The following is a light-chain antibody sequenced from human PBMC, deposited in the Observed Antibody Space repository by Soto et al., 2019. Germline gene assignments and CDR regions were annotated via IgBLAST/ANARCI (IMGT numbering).Light chain of an antibody. V-gene: IGLV2-14*01. CDR2: NIR. Sequence: QSALTQPASVSGSPGQSITISCTGTSGDIGTYKYVSWYQQYPGKAPKLIIYNIRGRPSGVSSRFSGSQSGNTASLAISGLRAEDDADYFCSAYVDSGAVIFGRGTKLTVL. CDR3: SAYVDSGAVI. J-gene: IGLJ2*01. CDR1: SGDIGTYKY.